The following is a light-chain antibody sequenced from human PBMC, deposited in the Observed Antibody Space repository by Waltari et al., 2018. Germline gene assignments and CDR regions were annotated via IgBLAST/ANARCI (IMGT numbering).Light chain of an antibody. CDR1: SSDVGSYNL. Sequence: QSALTQPASVSGSPGQSITISCTGTSSDVGSYNLVSWYQQHPGKAPKLMIYEGSKRPSGVSNRFSGAKSGNTASLTISGLQAEDEADNYCCSYAGSYVFGTGTKVTVL. CDR3: CSYAGSYV. CDR2: EGS. V-gene: IGLV2-23*01. J-gene: IGLJ1*01.